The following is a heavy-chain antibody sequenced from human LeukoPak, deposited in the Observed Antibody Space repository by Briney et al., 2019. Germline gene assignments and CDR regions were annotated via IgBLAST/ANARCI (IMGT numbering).Heavy chain of an antibody. CDR3: ARAPSHSGYNWNDFSYYYYYMDV. D-gene: IGHD1-20*01. J-gene: IGHJ6*03. V-gene: IGHV1-18*01. CDR2: ISAYIGNT. Sequence: ASVKVSCKASGYTFTSYGISWVRQAPGQGLEWMGWISAYIGNTNYAQKLQGRVTMTTDTSTSTAYMELRSLRSDDTAVYYCARAPSHSGYNWNDFSYYYYYMDVWGKGTTVTVSS. CDR1: GYTFTSYG.